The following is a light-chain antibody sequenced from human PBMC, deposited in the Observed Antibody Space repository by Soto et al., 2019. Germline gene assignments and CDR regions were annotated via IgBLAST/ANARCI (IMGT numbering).Light chain of an antibody. Sequence: NFMLTQPHSVSESPGRTVTMSCTRSSGSIATNYVQWYQQRPGSSPSTVIYADNQRPSAVPDRFSGSIDSSANSASLTISGLKTEDEADYYCQSYDTSSHWVFGGGTKLTVL. V-gene: IGLV6-57*01. CDR3: QSYDTSSHWV. J-gene: IGLJ3*02. CDR1: SGSIATNY. CDR2: ADN.